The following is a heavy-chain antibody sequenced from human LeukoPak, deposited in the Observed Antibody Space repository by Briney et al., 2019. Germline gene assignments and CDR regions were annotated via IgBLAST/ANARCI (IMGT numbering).Heavy chain of an antibody. J-gene: IGHJ4*02. V-gene: IGHV1-69*13. D-gene: IGHD2-15*01. CDR1: GGTFSSYA. CDR3: ARDPFACSGGSCYPAQNGLFDY. CDR2: IIPIFGTA. Sequence: SVKVSCKASGGTFSSYAISWVPQAPGQGLEWIGGIIPIFGTANYAQKFQGRVTITADESTSTAYMELSRLRSEDTAVYYCARDPFACSGGSCYPAQNGLFDYWGQGTLVTVSS.